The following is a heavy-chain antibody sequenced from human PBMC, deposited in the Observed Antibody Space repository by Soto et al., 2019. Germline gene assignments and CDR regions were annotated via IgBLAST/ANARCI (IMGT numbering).Heavy chain of an antibody. V-gene: IGHV3-11*06. CDR2: ISNGSSNT. J-gene: IGHJ6*02. CDR3: ARDSRDCSSTSCYFYYYGMDV. Sequence: GGSLRLSCAASGFTFSDYYMSWIRQAPGKGLEWVSYISNGSSNTNYADSVKGRFTISRDNSKNTLYLQMNSLRAEDTAVYYCARDSRDCSSTSCYFYYYGMDVWGQGTTVTVSS. D-gene: IGHD2-2*01. CDR1: GFTFSDYY.